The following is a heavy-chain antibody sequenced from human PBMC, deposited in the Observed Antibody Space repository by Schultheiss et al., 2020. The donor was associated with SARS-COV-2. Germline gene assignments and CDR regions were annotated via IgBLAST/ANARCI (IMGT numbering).Heavy chain of an antibody. J-gene: IGHJ4*02. CDR1: GFTFTNYD. V-gene: IGHV3-21*04. Sequence: GGSLRLSCTASGFTFTNYDMTWVRQAPGKGLEWVSSISSSSSYIYYADSVKGRFTISRDNSKNTLYLQMNSLRAEDTAVYYCASSRGYSYGLGFDYWGQGTLVTVSS. D-gene: IGHD5-18*01. CDR3: ASSRGYSYGLGFDY. CDR2: ISSSSSYI.